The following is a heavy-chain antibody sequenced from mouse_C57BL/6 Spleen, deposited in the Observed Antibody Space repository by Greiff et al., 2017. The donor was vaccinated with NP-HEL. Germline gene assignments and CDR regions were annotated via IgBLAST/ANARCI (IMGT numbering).Heavy chain of an antibody. V-gene: IGHV1-52*01. J-gene: IGHJ1*03. CDR1: W. D-gene: IGHD2-4*01. Sequence: QVQLQQPGAELVRPGSSVKLSYWMHWVKQRPIQGLEWIGNIDPSDSETHYNQKFKDKATLTVDKSSSTAYMQLSSLTSEDSAVYYCAFDYDWYFDVWGTGTTVTVSS. CDR2: IDPSDSET. CDR3: AFDYDWYFDV.